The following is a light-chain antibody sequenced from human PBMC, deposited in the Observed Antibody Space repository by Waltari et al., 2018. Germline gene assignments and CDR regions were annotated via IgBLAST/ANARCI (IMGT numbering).Light chain of an antibody. CDR3: TSYRSTNTRVI. Sequence: QSALTQPASVSGSPGQSITISCTGINGDVGGYYYVSWYQQYPGKAPKLLIYDVSHRPSGGFIPFSASKSVNPASLTISGLQTEDGADYYCTSYRSTNTRVIFGGGTKLAVL. J-gene: IGLJ2*01. V-gene: IGLV2-14*03. CDR2: DVS. CDR1: NGDVGGYYY.